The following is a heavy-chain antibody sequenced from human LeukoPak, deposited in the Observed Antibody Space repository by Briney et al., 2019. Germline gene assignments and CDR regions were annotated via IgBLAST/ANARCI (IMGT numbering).Heavy chain of an antibody. J-gene: IGHJ6*03. CDR3: AKGLGDPMDV. V-gene: IGHV3-23*01. CDR1: GFTFSSYA. Sequence: GGSMRLSCAASGFTFSSYAMSWVRQAPGKGLEWVSAISGSGGSTYYADSVKGRFTTSRDNSKNTLYLQMNSLRAVDTAVYYCAKGLGDPMDVWGKGTTVTVSS. D-gene: IGHD3-16*01. CDR2: ISGSGGST.